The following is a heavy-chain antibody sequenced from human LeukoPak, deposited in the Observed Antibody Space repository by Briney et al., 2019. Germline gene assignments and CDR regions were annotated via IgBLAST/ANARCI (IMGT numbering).Heavy chain of an antibody. CDR3: ARQVLLWFGRNYYMDV. D-gene: IGHD3-10*01. V-gene: IGHV4-39*01. Sequence: SETLSLTCTVSGVSISSSNSYWGWIRQPPGKGLEWIGSIYYSGNTYYNASLKSQVSISIDTSKNQFSLKLTSVTAADTAVYYCARQVLLWFGRNYYMDVWGKGTTVTISS. J-gene: IGHJ6*03. CDR1: GVSISSSNSY. CDR2: IYYSGNT.